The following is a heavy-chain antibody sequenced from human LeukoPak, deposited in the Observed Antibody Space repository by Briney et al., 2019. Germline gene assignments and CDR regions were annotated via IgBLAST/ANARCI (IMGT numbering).Heavy chain of an antibody. CDR3: ASVMSPVPAAPADY. D-gene: IGHD2-2*01. Sequence: PGGSLRLSCAASGFTFSSYSMNWVRQAPGKGLEWVSSISSSSSYIYYADSVKGRFTISRDNAKNSLYLQMNSLRAEDTAVYYCASVMSPVPAAPADYWGQGTLVTVSS. V-gene: IGHV3-21*01. J-gene: IGHJ4*02. CDR1: GFTFSSYS. CDR2: ISSSSSYI.